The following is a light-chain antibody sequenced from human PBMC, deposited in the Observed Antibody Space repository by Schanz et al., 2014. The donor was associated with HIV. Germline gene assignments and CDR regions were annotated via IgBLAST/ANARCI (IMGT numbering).Light chain of an antibody. J-gene: IGLJ1*01. CDR3: SSYTRGSTYV. CDR2: RNN. Sequence: QSVLTQPPSASGTPGQRVTISCSGSTSNIGSNYVFWYQQLPGTAPKLLIYRNNQRPSGVPDRFSGSKSGTSASLAITGLQAEDEADYYCSSYTRGSTYVFGSGTKLTVL. CDR1: TSNIGSNY. V-gene: IGLV1-47*01.